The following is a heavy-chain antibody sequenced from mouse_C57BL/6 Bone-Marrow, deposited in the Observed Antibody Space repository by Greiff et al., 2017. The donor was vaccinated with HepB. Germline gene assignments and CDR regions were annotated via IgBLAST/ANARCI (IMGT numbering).Heavy chain of an antibody. CDR2: IYPGNSDT. D-gene: IGHD2-2*01. V-gene: IGHV1-5*01. CDR3: TRLVTTGGDYFDY. J-gene: IGHJ2*01. CDR1: GYTFTSYW. Sequence: EVQVVESGTVLARPGASVKMSCKTSGYTFTSYWMHWVKQRPGQGLEWIGAIYPGNSDTSYNQKFKGKAKLTAVTSASTAYMELSSLTNEDSAVYYCTRLVTTGGDYFDYWGQGTTLTVSS.